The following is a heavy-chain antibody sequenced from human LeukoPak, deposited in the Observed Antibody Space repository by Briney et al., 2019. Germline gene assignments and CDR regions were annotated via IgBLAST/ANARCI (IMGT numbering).Heavy chain of an antibody. J-gene: IGHJ4*02. CDR1: GFTFSSYA. Sequence: PGGSLRLSCAASGFTFSSYAMHWVRQAPGKGLEWVAVISYDGSNKYYADSVKGRFTISRDNSKNTLYLQMNSLRAEDTAVYYCARVAGSYRADGDYWGQGTLVTVFS. D-gene: IGHD1-26*01. V-gene: IGHV3-30*01. CDR3: ARVAGSYRADGDY. CDR2: ISYDGSNK.